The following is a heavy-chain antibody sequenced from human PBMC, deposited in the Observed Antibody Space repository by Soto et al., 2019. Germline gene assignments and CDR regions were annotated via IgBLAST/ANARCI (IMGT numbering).Heavy chain of an antibody. D-gene: IGHD6-19*01. CDR1: GGSISSHY. CDR3: VSGGWYNDY. J-gene: IGHJ4*02. Sequence: QVQLQESGPGLVKPSETLSLTCTVSGGSISSHYWSWIRQPPGGGLEWIGYSHSSGNTNYNPSLKSRVTISVDTSKNQVSLKLRSVTAADTAVYYCVSGGWYNDYWGQGTPVTVSS. CDR2: SHSSGNT. V-gene: IGHV4-59*11.